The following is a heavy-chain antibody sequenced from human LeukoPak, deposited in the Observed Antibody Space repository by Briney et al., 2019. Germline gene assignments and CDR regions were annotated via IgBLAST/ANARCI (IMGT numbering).Heavy chain of an antibody. Sequence: ASVKVSCKASGFTFTNYGFSWVRQAPGQGLEWMGWISAYNGETKYAQKLQGRVTMSTDTSTRTAYMEMRSLRSDDTAVYYCARIAARHLDYHFDYWGQGTLVTVS. D-gene: IGHD6-6*01. CDR1: GFTFTNYG. CDR2: ISAYNGET. V-gene: IGHV1-18*01. J-gene: IGHJ4*02. CDR3: ARIAARHLDYHFDY.